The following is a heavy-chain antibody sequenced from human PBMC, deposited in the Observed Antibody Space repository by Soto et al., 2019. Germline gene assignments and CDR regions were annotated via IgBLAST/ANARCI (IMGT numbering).Heavy chain of an antibody. J-gene: IGHJ4*02. Sequence: QVQLVESGGGVVQPGRSLTIFCTASGFTFKHNAMHWIRRAPAKGLEWVADISYDGSTKNYADSVKGRFTISRDNSKNTPPLQMSALKSEDTATYYCAREGIAESGPNYYDLWGQGTLVAVSS. D-gene: IGHD6-13*01. CDR1: GFTFKHNA. CDR2: ISYDGSTK. V-gene: IGHV3-30-3*01. CDR3: AREGIAESGPNYYDL.